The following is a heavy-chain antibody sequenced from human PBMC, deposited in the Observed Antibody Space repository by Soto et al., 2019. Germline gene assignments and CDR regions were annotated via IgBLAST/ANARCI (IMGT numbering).Heavy chain of an antibody. Sequence: LKISCKGSGYSFTSYWIGWVRQMPGKGLEWMGIIYPGDSDTKYNPSFQGQVTISADKSITTTYLQWSSLKASDTAIYYCAASIFYYGMDVWGQGTTVTVSS. CDR3: AASIFYYGMDV. J-gene: IGHJ6*02. CDR1: GYSFTSYW. CDR2: IYPGDSDT. V-gene: IGHV5-51*01.